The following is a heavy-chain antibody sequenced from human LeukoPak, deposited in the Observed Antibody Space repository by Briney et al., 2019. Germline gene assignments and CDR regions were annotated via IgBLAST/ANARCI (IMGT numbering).Heavy chain of an antibody. CDR3: ASQPLGELSLSFDY. V-gene: IGHV3-30*03. CDR1: GFTFSSYS. Sequence: GGSLRLSCAASGFTFSSYSMNWVRQAPGKGLEWVAVISYDGSNKYYADSVKGRFTISRDNSKNTLYLQMNSLRAEDTAVYYCASQPLGELSLSFDYWGQGTLVTVSS. D-gene: IGHD3-16*02. CDR2: ISYDGSNK. J-gene: IGHJ4*02.